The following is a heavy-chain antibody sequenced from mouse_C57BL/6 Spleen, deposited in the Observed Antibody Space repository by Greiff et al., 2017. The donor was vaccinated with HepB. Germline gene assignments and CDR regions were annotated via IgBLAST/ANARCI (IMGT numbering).Heavy chain of an antibody. V-gene: IGHV3-8*01. CDR2: ISYSGST. CDR3: ARGGPYYYVSSSGLYFDV. J-gene: IGHJ1*03. Sequence: EVKLMESGPGLAKPSQTLSLTCSVTGYSITSDYWNWIRKFPGNKLEYMGYISYSGSTYYNPSLKSRISITRDTSKNQYYLQLNSVTTEDTATYYCARGGPYYYVSSSGLYFDVWGTGTTVTVSS. D-gene: IGHD1-1*01. CDR1: GYSITSDY.